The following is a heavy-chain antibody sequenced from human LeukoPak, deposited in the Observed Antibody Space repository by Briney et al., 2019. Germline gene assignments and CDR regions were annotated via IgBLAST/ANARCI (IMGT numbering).Heavy chain of an antibody. CDR3: ARGEIPSLFDY. D-gene: IGHD3-16*02. CDR2: IYSGGST. V-gene: IGHV3-53*01. Sequence: GGSLRLSCAASGFTVSSNYMSWVRQAPGKGLEWVSVIYSGGSTYYADSVKGRFTISRDNSKNTLYLQMNSLRAEDTAVYYCARGEIPSLFDYWGQGTLVTVSS. J-gene: IGHJ4*02. CDR1: GFTVSSNY.